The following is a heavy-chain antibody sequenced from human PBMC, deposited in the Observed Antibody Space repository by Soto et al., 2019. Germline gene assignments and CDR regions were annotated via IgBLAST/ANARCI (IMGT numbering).Heavy chain of an antibody. Sequence: GGSLRLSCAASGFTFSSYAMSWVRQAPGKGLEWVSAISGSGGSTYYADSVKGRFTMSRDNSKNTLYLQMNSLRAEDTAVYYCASSGVVIIGRGGMDVWGQGTTVTVSS. CDR3: ASSGVVIIGRGGMDV. J-gene: IGHJ6*02. CDR1: GFTFSSYA. V-gene: IGHV3-23*01. D-gene: IGHD3-3*01. CDR2: ISGSGGST.